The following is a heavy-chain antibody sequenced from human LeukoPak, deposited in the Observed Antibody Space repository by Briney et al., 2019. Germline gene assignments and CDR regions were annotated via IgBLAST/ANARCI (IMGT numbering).Heavy chain of an antibody. CDR1: GFTFSSYS. V-gene: IGHV3-48*01. Sequence: GGSLRLSCAASGFTFSSYSMNWVRQAPGKGLEWVSYISSSSSTIYYADSVKGRFTISRDNAKNSLYLQMNSLRAEDTAVYYCARDGSYQWAQGSYMDVWGKGTTVTVSS. D-gene: IGHD6-19*01. CDR2: ISSSSSTI. CDR3: ARDGSYQWAQGSYMDV. J-gene: IGHJ6*03.